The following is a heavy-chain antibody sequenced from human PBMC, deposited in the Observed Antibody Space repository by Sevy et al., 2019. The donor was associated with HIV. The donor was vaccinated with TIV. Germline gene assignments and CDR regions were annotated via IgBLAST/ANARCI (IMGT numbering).Heavy chain of an antibody. Sequence: GGSLRLSCAASGFTFSSYEMNWVRQAPGKGLEWVSCISNSGTSKYYADSVKGRFTISRDSPKNSLYLRMNSLRAEDTAVYYCARGPHYYYDSSAFFDYWGQGTLVTVSS. V-gene: IGHV3-48*03. D-gene: IGHD3-22*01. CDR1: GFTFSSYE. CDR3: ARGPHYYYDSSAFFDY. J-gene: IGHJ4*02. CDR2: ISNSGTSK.